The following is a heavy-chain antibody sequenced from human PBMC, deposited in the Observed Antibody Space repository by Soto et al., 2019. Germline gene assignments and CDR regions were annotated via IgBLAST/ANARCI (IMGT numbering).Heavy chain of an antibody. CDR1: GFTFSSYA. CDR3: AKDLYGSGSYRFDS. J-gene: IGHJ4*02. V-gene: IGHV3-23*01. CDR2: ISGSGVST. Sequence: GGSLRFSCAASGFTFSSYAMTWIRQAPGKGLEWVSDISGSGVSTHYADSVKGRFTISRDNSKNTLYLQMNSLRAEDTAVYYCAKDLYGSGSYRFDSWGQGTLVTVSS. D-gene: IGHD3-10*01.